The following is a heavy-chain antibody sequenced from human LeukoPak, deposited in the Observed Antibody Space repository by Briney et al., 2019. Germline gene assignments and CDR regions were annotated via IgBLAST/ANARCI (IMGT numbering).Heavy chain of an antibody. CDR1: GFIFSRYE. CDR3: ARVLAGATYFDF. Sequence: GGSLRLSCAASGFIFSRYEMTWVRQAPGKGLEWVSYISSSGSNMYYAVSVQGRFTVSRDDAKNSLYLQMNSLRAEDTAVYYCARVLAGATYFDFWGQGSLVTVSS. CDR2: ISSSGSNM. D-gene: IGHD2-15*01. J-gene: IGHJ4*02. V-gene: IGHV3-48*03.